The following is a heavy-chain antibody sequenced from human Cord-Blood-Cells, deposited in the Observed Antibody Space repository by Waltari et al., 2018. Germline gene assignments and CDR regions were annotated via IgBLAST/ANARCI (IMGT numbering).Heavy chain of an antibody. D-gene: IGHD6-6*01. CDR2: IYYSVST. CDR1: GCSISSSRYY. CDR3: ARRKYSSSSFDY. Sequence: QLQLQESGPGLVKPSETLSLTCTVSGCSISSSRYYWGWIRQPPGKGLEWIGSIYYSVSTYYNPSLKRRVTISVDTSKNQFSLKLSSVTAADTAVYDCARRKYSSSSFDYWGQGTLVTVSS. J-gene: IGHJ4*02. V-gene: IGHV4-39*01.